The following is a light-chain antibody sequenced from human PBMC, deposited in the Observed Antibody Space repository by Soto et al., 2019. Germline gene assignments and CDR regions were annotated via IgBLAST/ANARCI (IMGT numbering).Light chain of an antibody. CDR2: DAS. CDR3: QQRSNWPRT. CDR1: QSVSSY. J-gene: IGKJ2*01. Sequence: EIVLTQSPATLSLSPGERATLSCRASQSVSSYLAWYQQKPGQAPRLLIYDASNRATGIPARFSGSGSGTDITLTTSSLEPEDFAVYYCQQRSNWPRTFGLGTKLEIK. V-gene: IGKV3-11*01.